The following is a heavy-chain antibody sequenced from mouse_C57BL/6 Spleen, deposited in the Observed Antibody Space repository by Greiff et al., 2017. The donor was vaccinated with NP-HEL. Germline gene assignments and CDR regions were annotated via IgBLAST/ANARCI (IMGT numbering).Heavy chain of an antibody. Sequence: EVQLQQSGPGLVKPSQSLSLTCSVTGYSITSGYYWNWIRQFPGNKLEWMGYISYDGSNNYNPSLKNRISITRDTSKNQFFLKLNSVTTEDTATYYCAREGDGYYFAYWGQGTLVTVSA. CDR3: AREGDGYYFAY. V-gene: IGHV3-6*01. D-gene: IGHD2-3*01. CDR2: ISYDGSN. J-gene: IGHJ3*01. CDR1: GYSITSGYY.